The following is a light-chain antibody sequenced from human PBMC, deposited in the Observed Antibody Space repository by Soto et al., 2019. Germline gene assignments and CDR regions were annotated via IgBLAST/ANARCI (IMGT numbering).Light chain of an antibody. J-gene: IGKJ1*01. CDR3: MQAFQAPWT. V-gene: IGKV2-28*01. CDR1: QSLLQINGYNY. CDR2: LGS. Sequence: DIVLTQSPLSLPVTPGEPASISCRSSQSLLQINGYNYLDWYLQKPGQSPHLLIYLGSNRASGVPDRFSGSGSGTDFTLKISRVEAEDVGVYYYMQAFQAPWTFGQGTKVEIK.